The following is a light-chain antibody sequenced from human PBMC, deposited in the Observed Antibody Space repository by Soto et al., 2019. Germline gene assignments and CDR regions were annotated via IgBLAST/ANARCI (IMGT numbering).Light chain of an antibody. Sequence: EVVLTQSPATLSLSPGERATLSCRASESIGNYLAWYQQKLGQAPKLLIYDASHRAIGIPGRFSCDGSGTDFTLTISSLEHEDFAVYYCQWRSDWPPRLTFGGGTKVEIK. J-gene: IGKJ4*01. CDR1: ESIGNY. CDR2: DAS. V-gene: IGKV3-11*01. CDR3: QWRSDWPPRLT.